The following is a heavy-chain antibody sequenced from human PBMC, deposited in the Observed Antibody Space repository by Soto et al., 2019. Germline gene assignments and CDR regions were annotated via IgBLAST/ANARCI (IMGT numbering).Heavy chain of an antibody. CDR2: IYSGGST. CDR1: GFTVSSNY. Sequence: GXSLRLSCAASGFTVSSNYMSWFRQAPVNGLEWVSVIYSGGSTYYADSVKSRFTISRDNSKNTLYLQMNSLRAEDTAVYYCARAVSSSWYLSYYYMDVWGKGTTVTVSS. CDR3: ARAVSSSWYLSYYYMDV. V-gene: IGHV3-66*01. J-gene: IGHJ6*03. D-gene: IGHD6-13*01.